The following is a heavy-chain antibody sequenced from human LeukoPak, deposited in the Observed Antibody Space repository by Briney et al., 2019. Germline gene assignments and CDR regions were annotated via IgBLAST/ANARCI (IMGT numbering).Heavy chain of an antibody. CDR2: ITSNGGIT. CDR3: ARDHVGNGDY. V-gene: IGHV3-64*01. J-gene: IGHJ4*02. D-gene: IGHD4-23*01. Sequence: GGSLRLSCEGSGFRFINFEMNWVRQAPGKGLEYVSSITSNGGITYYANSVKGRFTISRDNSKNTLYLQMGSLTPEDMAVYYCARDHVGNGDYWGQGTLVTVSS. CDR1: GFRFINFE.